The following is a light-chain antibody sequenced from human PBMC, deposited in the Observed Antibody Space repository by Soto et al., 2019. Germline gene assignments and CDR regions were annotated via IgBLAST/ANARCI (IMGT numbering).Light chain of an antibody. J-gene: IGLJ1*01. CDR2: EVS. Sequence: QSALTQPASVSGSPGQSITISCTGTSSDVGDYNYVSWYQQHPGKAPKLMIYEVSNRPSGVSNRFSGSKSGNTASLTIPGLQAEDEADYYCSSYTSSSTGVFGTGTKVTVL. CDR3: SSYTSSSTGV. CDR1: SSDVGDYNY. V-gene: IGLV2-14*01.